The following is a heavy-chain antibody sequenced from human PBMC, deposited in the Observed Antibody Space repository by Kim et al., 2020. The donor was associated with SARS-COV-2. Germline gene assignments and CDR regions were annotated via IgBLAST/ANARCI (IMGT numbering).Heavy chain of an antibody. CDR1: RGSISGAGSY. D-gene: IGHD2-8*01. J-gene: IGHJ6*01. CDR3: ARASVNGAPYYYGMSV. Sequence: TLSLTCTVSRGSISGAGSYWSWIRQHPGKGLEWIGYIYDSGNTYYNPSLRSRVTISVDTSRNQFSLKVNSVTAADTAVYYCARASVNGAPYYYGMSV. CDR2: IYDSGNT. V-gene: IGHV4-31*03.